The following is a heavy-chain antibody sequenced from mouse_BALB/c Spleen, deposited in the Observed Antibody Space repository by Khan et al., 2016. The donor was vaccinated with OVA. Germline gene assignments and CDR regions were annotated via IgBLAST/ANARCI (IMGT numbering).Heavy chain of an antibody. CDR2: ISSGSSTI. CDR3: ARDSNFDY. Sequence: EVELVESGGGLVQPGGSRKLSCAASGFTFSRFGMHWVRQAPEKGLGWVAYISSGSSTIYYGDTVKGRFTISRDNPKNTLFLQMTSLRSEDTAMYYCARDSNFDYWGQGTTLTVSS. CDR1: GFTFSRFG. J-gene: IGHJ2*01. V-gene: IGHV5-17*02.